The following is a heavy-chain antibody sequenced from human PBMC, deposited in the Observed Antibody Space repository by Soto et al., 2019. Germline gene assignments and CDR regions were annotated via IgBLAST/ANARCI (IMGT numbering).Heavy chain of an antibody. V-gene: IGHV1-18*04. CDR3: ARGYSYGSYWYFDL. CDR2: ITASNGNT. CDR1: GFTFTGFG. Sequence: QLQLVQSGAEVKNPGASVKVSCKASGFTFTGFGITWVRQAPGQGLEWMGWITASNGNTNYAQNLQGRVTMTTDTSTRTAYMELGRLRSDDTAVYYCARGYSYGSYWYFDLWGRGTLVTVSS. J-gene: IGHJ2*01. D-gene: IGHD5-18*01.